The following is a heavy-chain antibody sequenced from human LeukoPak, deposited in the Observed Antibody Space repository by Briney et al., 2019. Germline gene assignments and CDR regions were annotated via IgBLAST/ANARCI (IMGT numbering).Heavy chain of an antibody. J-gene: IGHJ4*02. Sequence: GGSLRLSCAASGFTFSSYWMRWVRQAPGKGLEWVANIRQDGSEKNYVDSVKGRFTISRDNAKNSLYLQMNSLRAEDTAVYYCTSGLELDYWGQGTLVTVSS. CDR1: GFTFSSYW. CDR2: IRQDGSEK. V-gene: IGHV3-7*03. CDR3: TSGLELDY.